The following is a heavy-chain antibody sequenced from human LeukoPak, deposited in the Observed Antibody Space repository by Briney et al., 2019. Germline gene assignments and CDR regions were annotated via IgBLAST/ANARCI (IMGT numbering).Heavy chain of an antibody. CDR3: ARITYDFWSGYYMPDDP. CDR1: GYTFTNYG. J-gene: IGHJ5*02. CDR2: FSIYNGNT. D-gene: IGHD3-3*01. Sequence: GASVKVSCKASGYTFTNYGISGVRQAPGQGLEWMGWFSIYNGNTDYAQKLRGRVTMTTDTSTSTAYMELRSLRSDDTAVYYCARITYDFWSGYYMPDDPWGQGTLVTVSS. V-gene: IGHV1-18*01.